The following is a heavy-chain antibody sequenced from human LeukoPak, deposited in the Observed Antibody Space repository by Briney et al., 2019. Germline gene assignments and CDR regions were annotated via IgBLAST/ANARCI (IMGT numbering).Heavy chain of an antibody. Sequence: GSLRLSRAASGFTFSDYYMSWIRQAPGKGLEWVSYISSSGSTIYYADSVKGRFTISRDNAKNSLYLQMNSLRAEDTAVYYCARYKGAARVRGVIYGMDVWGQGTTVTVSS. CDR3: ARYKGAARVRGVIYGMDV. CDR2: ISSSGSTI. D-gene: IGHD3-10*01. V-gene: IGHV3-11*01. CDR1: GFTFSDYY. J-gene: IGHJ6*02.